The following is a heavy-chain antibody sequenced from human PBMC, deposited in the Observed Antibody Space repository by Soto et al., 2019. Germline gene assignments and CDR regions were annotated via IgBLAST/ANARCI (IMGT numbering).Heavy chain of an antibody. Sequence: GGSLRLSCAASGFTFSSYGVHWVRQAPGKGLEWVAVIWYDGSNKYYADSVKGRFTISRDNSKNTLYLQMNSLRAEDTAVYYCARDIPGYCSSTSCLGGMDVWGQGTTVTVSS. CDR1: GFTFSSYG. CDR3: ARDIPGYCSSTSCLGGMDV. CDR2: IWYDGSNK. V-gene: IGHV3-33*01. D-gene: IGHD2-2*01. J-gene: IGHJ6*02.